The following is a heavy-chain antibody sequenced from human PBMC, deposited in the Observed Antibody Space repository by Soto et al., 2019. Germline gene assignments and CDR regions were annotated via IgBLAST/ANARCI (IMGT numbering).Heavy chain of an antibody. J-gene: IGHJ3*02. D-gene: IGHD3-22*01. CDR2: ISGSGGST. CDR1: GFTFSSYA. Sequence: VGSLRLSCAASGFTFSSYAMSWVRQAPGKGLEWVSAISGSGGSTYYADSVKGRFTISRDNSKNTLYLQMNSLRAEDTAVYYCARAPRGYDSSGDDAFDIWGQGTMVTVSS. V-gene: IGHV3-23*01. CDR3: ARAPRGYDSSGDDAFDI.